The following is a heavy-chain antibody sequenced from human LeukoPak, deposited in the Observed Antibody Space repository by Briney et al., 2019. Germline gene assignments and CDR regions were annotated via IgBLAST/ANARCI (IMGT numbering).Heavy chain of an antibody. Sequence: GGSLRLSCVCSGFMFSDYYMSWIRQAPGKGLEWVSYISNDSVDKYYVDSVRGRFTISRDNAKKSMYLQMSGLRVEDTAVYYCARRDWVSGAVRAFDIWGQGTMVTVSS. V-gene: IGHV3-11*04. CDR2: ISNDSVDK. J-gene: IGHJ3*02. D-gene: IGHD3-3*01. CDR3: ARRDWVSGAVRAFDI. CDR1: GFMFSDYY.